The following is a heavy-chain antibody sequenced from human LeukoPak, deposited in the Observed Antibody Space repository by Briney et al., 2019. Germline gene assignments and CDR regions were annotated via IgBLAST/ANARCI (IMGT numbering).Heavy chain of an antibody. J-gene: IGHJ5*02. V-gene: IGHV1-8*01. D-gene: IGHD3-22*01. CDR3: ARGVDSSGYYYVVWFDP. CDR1: GYTFTSYD. Sequence: ASVKVSCKSSGYTFTSYDINWVRQATGQGLEWMGWMNPNSGNTGYAQKFQGRVTMTRNTSISTAYMELSSLRSEDTAVYYCARGVDSSGYYYVVWFDPWGQGTLVTVSS. CDR2: MNPNSGNT.